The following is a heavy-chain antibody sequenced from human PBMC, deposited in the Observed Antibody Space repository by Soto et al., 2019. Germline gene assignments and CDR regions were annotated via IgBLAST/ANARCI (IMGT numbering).Heavy chain of an antibody. J-gene: IGHJ6*02. CDR2: IYYSGST. CDR3: ARTLQDYGMDV. Sequence: ETLSLTCAVSGYSISSSNWWGWIRQPPGKGLEWIGYIYYSGSTCYNASLKSRVTMSVDTSKNQFSLKLSSVTAVDTAVYYCARTLQDYGMDVWGQGTTVTLSS. CDR1: GYSISSSNW. V-gene: IGHV4-28*01.